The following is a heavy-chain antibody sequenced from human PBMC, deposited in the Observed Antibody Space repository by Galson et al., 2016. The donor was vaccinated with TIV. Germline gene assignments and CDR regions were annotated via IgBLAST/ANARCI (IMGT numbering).Heavy chain of an antibody. J-gene: IGHJ5*02. Sequence: LRLSCAASGFRFNSYAMNWIRQSPGKGLEWIGEINYLGATSYNPSLKSRVSMSIDTSKNQFSLKLTSVTAADTAFYYCARVVVADYNDSSGWDIWFDPWGQGTLVTVSS. V-gene: IGHV4-34*01. CDR1: GFRFNSYA. CDR3: ARVVVADYNDSSGWDIWFDP. D-gene: IGHD3-22*01. CDR2: INYLGAT.